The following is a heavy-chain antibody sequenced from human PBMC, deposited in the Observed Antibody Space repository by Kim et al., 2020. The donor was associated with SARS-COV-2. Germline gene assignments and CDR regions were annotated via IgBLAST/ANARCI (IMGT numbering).Heavy chain of an antibody. D-gene: IGHD6-13*01. Sequence: GGSLRLSCAASGFTFSSYSMNWVRQAPGKGLEWVSYISSSSSTIYYADSVKGRFTISRDNAKNSLYLQMNSLRDEDTAVYYCVIAAAGTFDYWGQGTLVTVSS. J-gene: IGHJ4*02. CDR1: GFTFSSYS. V-gene: IGHV3-48*02. CDR3: VIAAAGTFDY. CDR2: ISSSSSTI.